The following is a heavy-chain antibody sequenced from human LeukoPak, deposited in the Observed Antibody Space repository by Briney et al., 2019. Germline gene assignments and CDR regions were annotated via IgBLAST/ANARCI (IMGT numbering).Heavy chain of an antibody. J-gene: IGHJ4*02. CDR2: ISHDGII. CDR3: VKDLDFRADC. V-gene: IGHV3-74*01. D-gene: IGHD2/OR15-2a*01. Sequence: GGSLRLSCETAGFTYSSYVMHWVRRTPGKGLVWVSRISHDGIISYADSVKGRFTISRDNAKNTLILQMNSLRAEDTALYYCVKDLDFRADCWGQGTLVTVSS. CDR1: GFTYSSYV.